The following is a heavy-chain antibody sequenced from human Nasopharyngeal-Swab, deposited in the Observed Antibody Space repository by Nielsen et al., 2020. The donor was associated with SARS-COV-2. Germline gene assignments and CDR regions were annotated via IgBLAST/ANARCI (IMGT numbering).Heavy chain of an antibody. CDR2: IYHSGST. Sequence: SETLSLTCAVSGGSISSSNWWSWVRQPPGKGLEWIGEIYHSGSTNYNPSLKSRVIISVDKSKNQFSLKLSSVTAADTAVYYCAREVATRGVDYWGQGTLVTVSS. CDR1: GGSISSSNW. J-gene: IGHJ4*02. D-gene: IGHD5-12*01. V-gene: IGHV4-4*02. CDR3: AREVATRGVDY.